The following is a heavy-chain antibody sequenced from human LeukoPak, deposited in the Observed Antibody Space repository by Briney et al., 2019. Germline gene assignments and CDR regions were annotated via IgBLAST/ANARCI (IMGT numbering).Heavy chain of an antibody. CDR1: GFHLTSYW. Sequence: GEALEISRQGSGFHLTSYWIGWVRPVPGKGLEWMGSIYPGDSDTIFSPSFQGQVTISADKSISSAYLQWSSLKASDTAMYYCARRDYCSSTICYGYFDYWGQGTLVTVSS. V-gene: IGHV5-51*01. J-gene: IGHJ4*02. CDR2: IYPGDSDT. CDR3: ARRDYCSSTICYGYFDY. D-gene: IGHD2-2*01.